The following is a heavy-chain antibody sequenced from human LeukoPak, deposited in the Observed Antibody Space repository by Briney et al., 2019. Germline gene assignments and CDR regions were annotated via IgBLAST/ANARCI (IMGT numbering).Heavy chain of an antibody. CDR2: INPNSGGT. Sequence: ASVKVSCKASGYTFTDYYMHWVRQAPGQGLERMGWINPNSGGTNFAQKFQGRFAMTRDTSISTAYLELGSLRSDDTAVYFCARARWQLVPYFDSWGQGTLFTVSS. V-gene: IGHV1-2*02. D-gene: IGHD6-6*01. CDR3: ARARWQLVPYFDS. J-gene: IGHJ4*02. CDR1: GYTFTDYY.